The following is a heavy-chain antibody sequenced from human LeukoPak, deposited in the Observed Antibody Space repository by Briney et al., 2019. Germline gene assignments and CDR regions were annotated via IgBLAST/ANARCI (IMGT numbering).Heavy chain of an antibody. CDR2: INPNSGGT. D-gene: IGHD3-22*01. CDR1: GYTFTGYY. CDR3: ARVGSYYDSSGSFYDI. V-gene: IGHV1-2*02. Sequence: ASVKVSCKASGYTFTGYYMHWMRQAPGQGLEWMGWINPNSGGTNYAQKFQGRVTMTRDTSISTACMELSRLRSDDTAMYYCARVGSYYDSSGSFYDIWGQGTMVTVSS. J-gene: IGHJ3*02.